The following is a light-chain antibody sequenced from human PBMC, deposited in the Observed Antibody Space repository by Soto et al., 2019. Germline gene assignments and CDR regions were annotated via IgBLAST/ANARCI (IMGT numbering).Light chain of an antibody. V-gene: IGLV2-14*01. Sequence: QSVLTQPASVSGSPGQSITISCTGTSSDIGTYKYVSWYLHHPGQAPQLLIYDVHNRPSGISARFSGSKSGNTASLTISGLQPEDTALYYCCSYTRSGTLSFGGGTKLTVL. CDR2: DVH. J-gene: IGLJ2*01. CDR3: CSYTRSGTLS. CDR1: SSDIGTYKY.